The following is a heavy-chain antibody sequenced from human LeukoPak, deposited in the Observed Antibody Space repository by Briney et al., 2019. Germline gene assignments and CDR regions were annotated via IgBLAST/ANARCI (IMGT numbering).Heavy chain of an antibody. CDR2: ISGSGGST. V-gene: IGHV3-23*01. D-gene: IGHD6-13*01. J-gene: IGHJ4*02. CDR1: GFTFSSYA. Sequence: GGSLRLSCAASGFTFSSYAMSWVRQAPGKGLEWVSAISGSGGSTYYADSVKGRFTIFRDNSKNTLYLQMNSLRAEDTAVYYCAKDMDSSSHGDYWGQGTLVTVSS. CDR3: AKDMDSSSHGDY.